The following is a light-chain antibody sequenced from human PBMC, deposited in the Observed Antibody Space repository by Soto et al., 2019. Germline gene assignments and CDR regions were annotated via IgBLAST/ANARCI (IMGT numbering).Light chain of an antibody. V-gene: IGLV2-11*01. J-gene: IGLJ1*01. CDR1: SSDVGGYNY. Sequence: QSALTQPRSVSGSPGQSVTISCTGTSSDVGGYNYVSWYQQHPGKAPKLMIYDVTERPSGVPDRFSGSKSGNTASLTISGLQAEDEADYYCCSYAGSYIGYVFGSEIKLTVL. CDR3: CSYAGSYIGYV. CDR2: DVT.